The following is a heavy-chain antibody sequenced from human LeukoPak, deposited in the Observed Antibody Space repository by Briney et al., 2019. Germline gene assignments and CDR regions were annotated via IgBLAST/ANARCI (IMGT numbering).Heavy chain of an antibody. J-gene: IGHJ4*02. D-gene: IGHD6-19*01. CDR1: GFTFSSYW. CDR2: IKQDGSEK. V-gene: IGHV3-7*03. Sequence: GGSLRLSCAASGFTFSSYWMTWVRQAPGKGLEWVANIKQDGSEKYYVDSVKGRFTISRDNAKNSLYLQMNSLRAEDTAVYYCAKARPLDSSGWYRYFDYWGQGTLVTVSS. CDR3: AKARPLDSSGWYRYFDY.